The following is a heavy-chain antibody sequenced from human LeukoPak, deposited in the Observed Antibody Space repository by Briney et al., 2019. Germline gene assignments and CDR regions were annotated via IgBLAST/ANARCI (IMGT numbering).Heavy chain of an antibody. D-gene: IGHD3-3*01. V-gene: IGHV1-69*05. Sequence: ASVKVSCKASGGTFSSYAISWVRQAPGQGLEWMGGIIPIFGTANYAQKFQGRVTITTDESTSTAYMGLSSLRSEDTAVYYCARVFWSGYTPRYNWFDLWGPGTLVTVSS. J-gene: IGHJ5*02. CDR1: GGTFSSYA. CDR3: ARVFWSGYTPRYNWFDL. CDR2: IIPIFGTA.